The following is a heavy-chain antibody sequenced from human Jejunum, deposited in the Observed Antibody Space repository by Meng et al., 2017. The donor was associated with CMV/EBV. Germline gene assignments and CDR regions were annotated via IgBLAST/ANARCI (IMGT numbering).Heavy chain of an antibody. CDR3: ARGYSSFDY. D-gene: IGHD5-18*01. CDR1: GDSVTTDGHF. CDR2: ISYSATT. Sequence: SLTCTVAGDSVTTDGHFWSWLRQSPGKGLEWIGYISYSATTQYNPSFESRVSILLDTSNSQFSLKLTSVTVADTAVYFCARGYSSFDYWGQGTLVTVSS. J-gene: IGHJ4*02. V-gene: IGHV4-61*08.